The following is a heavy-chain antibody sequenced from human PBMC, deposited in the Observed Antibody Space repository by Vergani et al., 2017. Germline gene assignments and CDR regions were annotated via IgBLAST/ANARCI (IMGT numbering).Heavy chain of an antibody. Sequence: EVQLVESGGGLVPPGRSLRLSCAASGFSFGDYAMTWVRQAPGKGVEGVALIRNKAYGGTTEYAASVKGRFTISRDDSKRLAYLQLSGLKSEDTAVYFCSRVRGYSFGYSHYWGQGTLVTVS. CDR3: SRVRGYSFGYSHY. J-gene: IGHJ4*02. V-gene: IGHV3-49*04. CDR2: IRNKAYGGTT. D-gene: IGHD5-18*01. CDR1: GFSFGDYA.